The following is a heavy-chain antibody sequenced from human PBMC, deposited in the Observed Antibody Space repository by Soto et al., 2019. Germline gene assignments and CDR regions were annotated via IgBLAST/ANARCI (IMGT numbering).Heavy chain of an antibody. CDR2: ISHSGDT. CDR1: GYVITNGYH. V-gene: IGHV4-38-2*01. Sequence: AXGTLTLTCAVSGYVITNGYHWGCIWQPPGKELEWIGTISHSGDTYYNPSLKSRVTISIDTAKNHLSLILSSVTAADTATYYCTRIYCTTTSCFINGMDVWGQGTTVTVSS. CDR3: TRIYCTTTSCFINGMDV. J-gene: IGHJ6*02. D-gene: IGHD2-2*01.